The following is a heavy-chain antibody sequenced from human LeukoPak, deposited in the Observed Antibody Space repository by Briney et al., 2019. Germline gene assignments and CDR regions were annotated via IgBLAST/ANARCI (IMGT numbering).Heavy chain of an antibody. Sequence: TGGSLRLSCAASGFTFSSYWMSWVRQAPGKGLEWVANIKQDGREKYYVDSVKGRFTISRDNSKNTLYLQMNSLRTEDTAVYYCARAGFTFSDYFGSFFDYWGQGTLVTVSS. D-gene: IGHD3-10*01. CDR1: GFTFSSYW. CDR2: IKQDGREK. J-gene: IGHJ4*02. CDR3: ARAGFTFSDYFGSFFDY. V-gene: IGHV3-7*01.